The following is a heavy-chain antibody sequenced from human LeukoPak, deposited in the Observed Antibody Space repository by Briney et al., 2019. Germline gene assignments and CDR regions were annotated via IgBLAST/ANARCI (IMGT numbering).Heavy chain of an antibody. J-gene: IGHJ4*02. V-gene: IGHV3-23*01. Sequence: GGSLRLSCAASGFTFNTYAMTWVRQAPGKGLEGVSSINAYGGNTYYVDSVKGRFTISRDNSKNTLYLQMHSLRVEDTAVYYCARILSGFGSDYWGQGTLVTVSS. CDR1: GFTFNTYA. D-gene: IGHD2/OR15-2a*01. CDR3: ARILSGFGSDY. CDR2: INAYGGNT.